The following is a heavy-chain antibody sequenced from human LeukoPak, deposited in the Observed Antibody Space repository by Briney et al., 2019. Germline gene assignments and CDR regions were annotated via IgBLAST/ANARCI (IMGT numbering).Heavy chain of an antibody. V-gene: IGHV1-46*01. CDR3: ARPLNDYGDWKLLDY. CDR1: GYTFTSYY. CDR2: INPSGGST. D-gene: IGHD4-17*01. Sequence: ASVKVSCKASGYTFTSYYMHWVRQAPGQGLEWMGIINPSGGSTSYAQKFQGRVTMTRDTSTSTVYMELSSLRSEDTAVYYCARPLNDYGDWKLLDYWGQGTLVTVPS. J-gene: IGHJ4*02.